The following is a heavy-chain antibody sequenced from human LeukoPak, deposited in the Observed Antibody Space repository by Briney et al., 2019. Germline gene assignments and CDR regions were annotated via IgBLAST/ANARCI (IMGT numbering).Heavy chain of an antibody. CDR3: ATGYYFDY. D-gene: IGHD3-9*01. V-gene: IGHV4-59*01. CDR1: GGSISSYY. CDR2: IYYSGST. J-gene: IGHJ4*02. Sequence: SETLSLTCAVSGGSISSYYWSWIRQPPGKGLEWIGYIYYSGSTNYNPSLKSRVTTSVDTSKNQYTLKLGSVTAADTAVYYCATGYYFDYWGQGTLVTVSS.